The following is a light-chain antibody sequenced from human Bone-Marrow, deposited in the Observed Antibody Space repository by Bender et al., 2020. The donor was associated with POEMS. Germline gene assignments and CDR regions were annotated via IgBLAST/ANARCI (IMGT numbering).Light chain of an antibody. CDR1: KLGNKY. V-gene: IGLV3-1*01. CDR3: ALYTSSSTLV. CDR2: QDA. J-gene: IGLJ3*02. Sequence: SYEVTQPSSVSVSPGQTASITCSGDKLGNKYACWYQQKAGQSPILVIYQDAKRPSGIPERFSGSKSGNTASLTISGLQTEDEADYYCALYTSSSTLVFGGGTKLTVL.